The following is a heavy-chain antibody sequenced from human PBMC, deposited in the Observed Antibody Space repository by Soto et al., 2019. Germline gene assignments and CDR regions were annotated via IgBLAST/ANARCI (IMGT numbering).Heavy chain of an antibody. Sequence: PSETLSLTCAVYGGSFSGYYWSWIRQPPGKGLEWIGEINHSGSTNYNPSLKSRVTISVDTSKNQFSLKLSSVTAADTAVYYCARGFRYTAPDRGRAAGYYYYYGMDVRGQGTSVTVSS. CDR1: GGSFSGYY. CDR3: ARGFRYTAPDRGRAAGYYYYYGMDV. J-gene: IGHJ6*02. V-gene: IGHV4-34*01. CDR2: INHSGST. D-gene: IGHD6-13*01.